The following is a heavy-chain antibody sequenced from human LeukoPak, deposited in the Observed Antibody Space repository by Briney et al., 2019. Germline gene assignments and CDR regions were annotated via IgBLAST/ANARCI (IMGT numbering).Heavy chain of an antibody. V-gene: IGHV3-53*01. J-gene: IGHJ4*02. CDR1: GFTVDSNY. Sequence: GGSLRLSCAASGFTVDSNYLSWVRQAPGKGLEWVSTIYTGGNTYYAASVKGRFTISRDFSKNTVFLHMNSLRAEDTAMYYCARGDDSGYYDYFDYWGQGALVTASS. CDR3: ARGDDSGYYDYFDY. D-gene: IGHD3-22*01. CDR2: IYTGGNT.